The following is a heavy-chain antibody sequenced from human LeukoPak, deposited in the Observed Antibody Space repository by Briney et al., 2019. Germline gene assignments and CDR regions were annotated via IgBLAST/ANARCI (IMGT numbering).Heavy chain of an antibody. J-gene: IGHJ4*02. V-gene: IGHV3-11*06. CDR3: ARGYYPILYYFDY. Sequence: GGSLRLSCAASGFTFSESYMSWMRQAPGKGLEGVSYISSSSSYTNYADSVKGRFTISRDNAKNSLYLQMNSLRAEDTAVYYCARGYYPILYYFDYWGQGTLVTVSS. CDR1: GFTFSESY. D-gene: IGHD3-10*01. CDR2: ISSSSSYT.